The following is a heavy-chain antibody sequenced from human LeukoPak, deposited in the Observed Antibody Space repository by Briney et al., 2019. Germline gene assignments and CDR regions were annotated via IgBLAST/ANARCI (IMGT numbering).Heavy chain of an antibody. V-gene: IGHV4-39*02. J-gene: IGHJ4*02. CDR3: ARGAFCTSASCSTTPYYFDY. CDR2: LYHSGST. D-gene: IGHD2-2*02. Sequence: SETLSLTCTVSGGSISSIGYYWGWSRQPPGKGLEWIASLYHSGSTFSNPSLENRVAISIDTSKNHFSLKLSSVTAADTAVYYCARGAFCTSASCSTTPYYFDYWGQGTLVAVSS. CDR1: GGSISSIGYY.